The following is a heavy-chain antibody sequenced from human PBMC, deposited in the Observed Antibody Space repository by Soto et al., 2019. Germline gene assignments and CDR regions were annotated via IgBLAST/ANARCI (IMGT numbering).Heavy chain of an antibody. CDR3: AREGTDCSGGSCYRSGAFDI. CDR1: SGSISSSNW. CDR2: IYHSGST. Sequence: QVQLQESGPGLVKPSGTLSLTCAVSSGSISSSNWWSWVRQPPGKGLEWIGEIYHSGSTNYNPSRKSRVTRSVDKSKNQFSLKLSSVTAADTAVYYCAREGTDCSGGSCYRSGAFDIWGQGTMVTVSS. V-gene: IGHV4-4*02. J-gene: IGHJ3*02. D-gene: IGHD2-15*01.